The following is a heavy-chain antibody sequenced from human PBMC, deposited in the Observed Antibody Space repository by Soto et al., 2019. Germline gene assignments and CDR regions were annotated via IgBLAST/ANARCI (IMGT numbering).Heavy chain of an antibody. V-gene: IGHV4-34*01. CDR1: GGSFRGFY. Sequence: PSETLSLTCAVSGGSFRGFYWTWIRQSPGKGLEWLGDINHVGITNYNPSLKSRVSIPVDTSKSQFSLKLSSVTAADTAVYYCASANDLWGARQQPIAPGGQETLDTVAS. J-gene: IGHJ5*02. D-gene: IGHD3-3*01. CDR2: INHVGIT. CDR3: ASANDLWGARQQPIAP.